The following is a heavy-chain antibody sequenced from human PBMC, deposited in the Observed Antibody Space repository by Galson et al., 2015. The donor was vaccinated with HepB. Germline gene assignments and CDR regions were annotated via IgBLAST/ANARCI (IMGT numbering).Heavy chain of an antibody. CDR2: ISSSSSTI. CDR1: GFTFSSYS. CDR3: AKGGGGELFYY. Sequence: SLRLSCAASGFTFSSYSMNWVRQAPGKGLEWVSYISSSSSTIYYADSVKGRFTISRDNAKNSLYLQMNSLRAEDTAVYYCAKGGGGELFYYWGQGTLVTVSS. D-gene: IGHD3-10*01. J-gene: IGHJ4*02. V-gene: IGHV3-48*04.